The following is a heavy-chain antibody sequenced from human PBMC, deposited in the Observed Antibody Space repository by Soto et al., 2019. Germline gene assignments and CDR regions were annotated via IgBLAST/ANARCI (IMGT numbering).Heavy chain of an antibody. V-gene: IGHV5-51*01. CDR2: IYPGNSDT. CDR1: GYSFTSYW. CDR3: ARPRRSPNEYYYDSSGYPGVYYFDY. D-gene: IGHD3-22*01. Sequence: PGESLKISCKGSGYSFTSYWIGWVRQMPGKGLEWMGIIYPGNSDTRYSPSFQGQVTISADKSISTAYLQWSSLKASDTAMYYCARPRRSPNEYYYDSSGYPGVYYFDYWGQGTLVTVSS. J-gene: IGHJ4*02.